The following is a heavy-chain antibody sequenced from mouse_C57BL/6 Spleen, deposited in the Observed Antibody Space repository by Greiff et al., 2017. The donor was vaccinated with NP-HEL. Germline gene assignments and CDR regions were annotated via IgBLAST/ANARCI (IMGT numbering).Heavy chain of an antibody. Sequence: QVQLQQPGAELVRPGTSVKLSCKASGYTFTSYWMHWVKQRPGQGLEWIGVIDPSDSYTNYNQKFKGKATLTVDTSSSTAYMQLSSLTSEDSAVYYCARSIYYGNPSWDYWGQGTTLTVSS. CDR1: GYTFTSYW. CDR3: ARSIYYGNPSWDY. D-gene: IGHD2-1*01. J-gene: IGHJ2*01. CDR2: IDPSDSYT. V-gene: IGHV1-59*01.